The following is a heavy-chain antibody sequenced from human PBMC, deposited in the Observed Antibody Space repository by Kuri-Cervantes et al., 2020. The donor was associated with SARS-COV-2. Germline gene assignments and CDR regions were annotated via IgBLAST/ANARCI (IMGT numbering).Heavy chain of an antibody. D-gene: IGHD4-17*01. CDR3: ATGTFTVTPDY. V-gene: IGHV3-30-3*01. Sequence: GGSLRLSCAASGFTFSSYAMHWVRQAPGKGLEWVAVISYDGSNKYYADSVKGRFTISRDNSKNTLYLQMSSLRSEDTAVYYCATGTFTVTPDYWGQGTLVTVSS. J-gene: IGHJ4*02. CDR2: ISYDGSNK. CDR1: GFTFSSYA.